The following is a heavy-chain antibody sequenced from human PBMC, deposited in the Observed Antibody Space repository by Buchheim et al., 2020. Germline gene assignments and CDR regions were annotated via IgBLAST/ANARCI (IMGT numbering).Heavy chain of an antibody. J-gene: IGHJ5*02. CDR3: ARDHMSPYYYGSGHNWFDP. V-gene: IGHV4-30-4*01. Sequence: QVQLQGSGPGLVKPSQTLSLTCTVSGGSINSGAYYWSWIRQPPGKGLEWIGYIYYSGSTYYNPSLKSRVTISVDTSKNQFSLKLSSVTAADTAVYYCARDHMSPYYYGSGHNWFDPWGQGTL. D-gene: IGHD3-10*01. CDR2: IYYSGST. CDR1: GGSINSGAYY.